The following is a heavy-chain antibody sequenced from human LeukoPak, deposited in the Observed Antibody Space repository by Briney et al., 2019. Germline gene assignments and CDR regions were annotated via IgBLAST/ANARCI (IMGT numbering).Heavy chain of an antibody. Sequence: GGSLRLSCAASGFTFSNYWMAWVRQAPGKGLEWVANIKYDEGQKHSADSLKGRFTISRDNTKKSLYLQMNSLRVEDTAMYYCARDVGGSLDYWGQGTLVTVSS. CDR2: IKYDEGQK. V-gene: IGHV3-7*01. CDR3: ARDVGGSLDY. D-gene: IGHD2-15*01. CDR1: GFTFSNYW. J-gene: IGHJ4*02.